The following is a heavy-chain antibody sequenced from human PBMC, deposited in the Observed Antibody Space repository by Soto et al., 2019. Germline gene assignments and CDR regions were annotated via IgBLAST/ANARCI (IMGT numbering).Heavy chain of an antibody. Sequence: TSETLSLTCTVSGGSISSYYWSWIRQPPGKGLEWIGNIYSSGNTNYNPSLKSRVTISVDTSKKQFSLKLNSVTAADTAVYYCARAFSTVEFDYWGQGTLVTVSS. J-gene: IGHJ4*02. V-gene: IGHV4-59*08. CDR2: IYSSGNT. CDR3: ARAFSTVEFDY. CDR1: GGSISSYY. D-gene: IGHD4-17*01.